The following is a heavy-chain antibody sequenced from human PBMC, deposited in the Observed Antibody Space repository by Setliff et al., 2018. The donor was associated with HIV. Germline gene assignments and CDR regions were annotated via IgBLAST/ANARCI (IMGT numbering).Heavy chain of an antibody. CDR2: ISSNSGEI. CDR1: GFTFSGYS. D-gene: IGHD6-13*01. CDR3: ARDLPGMAP. J-gene: IGHJ5*02. Sequence: GGSLRLSCAASGFTFSGYSMNWVRQAPGKGLEWVSSISSNSGEIFYVESLKGRFTISRDNPKNSLYLQMNSLRAEDSAVYYCARDLPGMAPWGQGTLVTVSS. V-gene: IGHV3-21*06.